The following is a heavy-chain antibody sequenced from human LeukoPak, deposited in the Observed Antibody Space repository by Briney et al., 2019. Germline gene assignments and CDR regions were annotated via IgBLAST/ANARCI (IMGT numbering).Heavy chain of an antibody. CDR1: GGTFSSYA. Sequence: SVKVSFKASGGTFSSYAISWVRQAPGQGLEWMGRIIPILGIANYAQKFQGRVTITADKSTSTAYMELSSLRSEDTAVYHCARDEGVVVDDAFDIWGQGTMVTVSS. CDR3: ARDEGVVVDDAFDI. J-gene: IGHJ3*02. V-gene: IGHV1-69*04. D-gene: IGHD3-22*01. CDR2: IIPILGIA.